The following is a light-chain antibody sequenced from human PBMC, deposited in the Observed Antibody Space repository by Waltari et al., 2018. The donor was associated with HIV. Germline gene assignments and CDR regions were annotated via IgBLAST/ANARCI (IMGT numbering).Light chain of an antibody. Sequence: QSVLTQPPSVSAAPGPRVPVSCSGRSSHIGYTSVSWYQHLPGAAPKLLISENDQRPSGIPDRFSASKSDTSATLGISGPQTGDEADYYCQVWDSDLNAVVFGGGTRVTVL. CDR1: SSHIGYTS. CDR2: END. J-gene: IGLJ3*02. V-gene: IGLV1-51*02. CDR3: QVWDSDLNAVV.